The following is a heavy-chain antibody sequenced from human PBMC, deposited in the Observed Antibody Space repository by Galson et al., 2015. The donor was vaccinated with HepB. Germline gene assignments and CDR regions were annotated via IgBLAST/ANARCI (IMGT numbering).Heavy chain of an antibody. CDR3: AKKHQLDSFSFDF. J-gene: IGHJ4*02. V-gene: IGHV3-33*08. CDR2: ISYEGTNE. CDR1: GFTFNTYG. D-gene: IGHD3-3*02. Sequence: SLRLSCAASGFTFNTYGMHWVHQSPDKRLEWVAVISYEGTNERYADSVRGRFTIPRDNSKNTLFLQMSRLRADDTAIYYCAKKHQLDSFSFDFGGQGTLVTVTS.